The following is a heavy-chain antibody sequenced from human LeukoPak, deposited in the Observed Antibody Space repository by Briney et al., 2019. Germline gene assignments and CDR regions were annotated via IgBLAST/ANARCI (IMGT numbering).Heavy chain of an antibody. D-gene: IGHD3-9*01. CDR3: ARSKGLRLDDIYY. CDR2: IIPIFGTA. CDR1: GGTFSSYA. V-gene: IGHV1-69*13. Sequence: SVKVSCKASGGTFSSYAFSWVRQAPGQGLEWMGGIIPIFGTANYAQKFQGRVTITADESTSTAYMELSSLRSEDTAVYYCARSKGLRLDDIYYWGQGTLVTVSS. J-gene: IGHJ4*02.